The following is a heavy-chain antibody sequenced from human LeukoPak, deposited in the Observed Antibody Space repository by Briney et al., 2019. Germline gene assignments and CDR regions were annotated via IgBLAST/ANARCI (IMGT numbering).Heavy chain of an antibody. V-gene: IGHV4-4*07. CDR1: GDSISSYY. J-gene: IGHJ4*02. CDR3: AREGATTRPLDY. D-gene: IGHD4-17*01. CDR2: IYTSGST. Sequence: SETLSLTCSVSGDSISSYYWTWMRQPAGKGPEWIGRIYTSGSTNYSPSLKSRVTMSVDTSKNQFFLNLTSVTAADTAVYYCAREGATTRPLDYWGQGTLVTVSS.